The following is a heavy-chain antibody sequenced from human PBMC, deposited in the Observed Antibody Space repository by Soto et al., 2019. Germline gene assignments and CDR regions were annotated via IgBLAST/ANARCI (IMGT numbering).Heavy chain of an antibody. D-gene: IGHD3-9*01. CDR2: MNPNSGNT. J-gene: IGHJ6*02. CDR3: ARRYGFMDL. Sequence: ASVKVSCKASGYTFTSFDITWVRQATGQGLEWMGWMNPNSGNTYYAQKFQGRVTMTSDTSISTAYMELSSLNSDDTAVYYCARRYGFMDLWGQGTTVTVSS. V-gene: IGHV1-8*01. CDR1: GYTFTSFD.